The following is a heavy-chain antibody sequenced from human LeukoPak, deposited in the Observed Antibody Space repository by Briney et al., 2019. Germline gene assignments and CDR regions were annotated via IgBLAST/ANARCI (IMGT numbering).Heavy chain of an antibody. V-gene: IGHV3-30*18. Sequence: PGGSLRLSCAASGFTFSSYGMHWVRQAPGKGLEWVAVISYDGSNKYYADSVKGRFTISRDSSKNTLYLQMNSLRAEDTAVYYCAKDGHDFWSGYYFDYWGQGTLVTVSS. J-gene: IGHJ4*02. D-gene: IGHD3-3*01. CDR2: ISYDGSNK. CDR1: GFTFSSYG. CDR3: AKDGHDFWSGYYFDY.